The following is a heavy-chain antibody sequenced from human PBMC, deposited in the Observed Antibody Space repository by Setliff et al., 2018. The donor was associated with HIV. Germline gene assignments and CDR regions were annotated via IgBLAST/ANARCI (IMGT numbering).Heavy chain of an antibody. J-gene: IGHJ4*02. D-gene: IGHD3-10*01. CDR1: GYYFTNYW. V-gene: IGHV5-51*01. CDR3: ARSMGFKATTRLDF. CDR2: IYPGDSDT. Sequence: LKISCKGSGYYFTNYWIGWVRQMPGKGLEWMGIIYPGDSDTRYSPSFQGQVSMSADKSINTAYLQWSSLKASDTAVYYCARSMGFKATTRLDFWGPGTLVTV.